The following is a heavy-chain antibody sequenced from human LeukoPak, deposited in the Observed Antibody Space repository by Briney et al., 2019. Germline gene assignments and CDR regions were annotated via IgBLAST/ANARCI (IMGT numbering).Heavy chain of an antibody. CDR1: GFTFSSYG. Sequence: GRSLRLSCAASGFTFSSYGMHWVRQAPGKGLEWVAVIWYDGSNKYYADSVKGRFTISRDNSKNTLYLQMNSLRAEDTAVYYCASTSGWYEPIDYWGQGTQVTVSS. V-gene: IGHV3-33*01. CDR3: ASTSGWYEPIDY. D-gene: IGHD6-19*01. J-gene: IGHJ4*02. CDR2: IWYDGSNK.